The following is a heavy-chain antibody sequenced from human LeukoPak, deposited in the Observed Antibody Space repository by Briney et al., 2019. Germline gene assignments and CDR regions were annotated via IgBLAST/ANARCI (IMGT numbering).Heavy chain of an antibody. V-gene: IGHV3-7*01. CDR3: ARDKSIASAGHDY. D-gene: IGHD6-13*01. J-gene: IGHJ4*02. Sequence: GGSLRLSCAASEFTFSRYWMSWVRQAPGKGLEWVANIKEDGSEKYYVDSLKGRFSISRDNAKKSLYLQMNSLRAEDTAVYYCARDKSIASAGHDYWGQGTLVTVSS. CDR1: EFTFSRYW. CDR2: IKEDGSEK.